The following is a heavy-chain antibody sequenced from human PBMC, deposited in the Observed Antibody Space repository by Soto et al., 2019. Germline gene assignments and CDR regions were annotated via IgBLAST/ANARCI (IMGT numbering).Heavy chain of an antibody. J-gene: IGHJ4*02. CDR3: ARVRAVLPTRIDY. D-gene: IGHD2-15*01. CDR1: GGSFSGYY. Sequence: QVQLQQWGAGLLKPSETLSLTCAVYGGSFSGYYWSWIRQPPGKGLEWIGEINHSGSTNYNPSLKSRVTISVDSPKNQFSLKLSSVTAADTAVYYCARVRAVLPTRIDYWGQGTLVTVSS. V-gene: IGHV4-34*01. CDR2: INHSGST.